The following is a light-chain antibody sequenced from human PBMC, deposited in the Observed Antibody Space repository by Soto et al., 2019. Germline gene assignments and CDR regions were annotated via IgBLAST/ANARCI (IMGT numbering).Light chain of an antibody. CDR2: DAA. Sequence: PGDRATLSCRASQSVVTSLAWYKQQPGQAPRLLIHDAAYRASGIPERFSGSGSGTAFSLSISSLEPDDFAVYYCQHRSSWPRSFGRGTKVEV. CDR1: QSVVTS. J-gene: IGKJ1*01. CDR3: QHRSSWPRS. V-gene: IGKV3-11*01.